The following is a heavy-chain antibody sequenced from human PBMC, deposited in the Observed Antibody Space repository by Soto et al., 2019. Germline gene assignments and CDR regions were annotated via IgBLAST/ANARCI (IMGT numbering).Heavy chain of an antibody. CDR1: GYTFTSYA. CDR3: ARVFDTRRGFSAFDI. V-gene: IGHV1-3*01. Sequence: ASVNVACKASGYTFTSYAIHWVRQAPGQRLEWMGGIIASFGTANYSQKFQGRVTITTDKSAGTAYMELSSLRSEDTAVYYCARVFDTRRGFSAFDICGQGTMVT. CDR2: IIASFGTA. D-gene: IGHD3-3*01. J-gene: IGHJ3*02.